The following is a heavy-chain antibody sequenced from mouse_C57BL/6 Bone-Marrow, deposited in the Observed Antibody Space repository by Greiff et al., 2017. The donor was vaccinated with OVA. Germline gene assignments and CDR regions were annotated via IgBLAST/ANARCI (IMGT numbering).Heavy chain of an antibody. CDR3: ARMNSTVFDY. CDR2: IWSGGST. V-gene: IGHV2-2*01. CDR1: GFSLTSYG. J-gene: IGHJ2*01. Sequence: VKVVESGPGLVQPSQSLSLTCTVSGFSLTSYGVHWVRQSPGKGLEWLGVIWSGGSTDYNAAFISRLSISKDNSKSQVFFKMNSLQADDTAIYYCARMNSTVFDYWGQGTTLTVSS. D-gene: IGHD2-5*01.